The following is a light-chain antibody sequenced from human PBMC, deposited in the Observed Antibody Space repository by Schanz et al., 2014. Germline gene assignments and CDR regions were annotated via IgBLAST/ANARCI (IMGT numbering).Light chain of an antibody. J-gene: IGLJ3*02. Sequence: QSVLTQPPSVSEAPRQRVTISCSGSSSNIGNNAVNWYQQLPGKAPKLLIYYDDLLPSGVSDRFSGSKSGTSASLAISGLQSQDEADYYCAAWSDSLQSWVFGGGTKLTVL. CDR3: AAWSDSLQSWV. CDR1: SSNIGNNA. CDR2: YDD. V-gene: IGLV1-36*01.